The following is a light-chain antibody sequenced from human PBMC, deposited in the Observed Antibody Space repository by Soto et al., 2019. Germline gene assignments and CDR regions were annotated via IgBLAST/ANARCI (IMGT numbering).Light chain of an antibody. CDR2: AAS. CDR1: ETINNY. V-gene: IGKV1-39*01. CDR3: QQSYTNPWT. J-gene: IGKJ1*01. Sequence: DIRMTQSPSSLSVSVGDGVTITCRASETINNYLNWYQQKPGRAPKLLIHAASTLQSGVPSRFSGSGSGTDFTLTISSLKPEDFATYSCQQSYTNPWTLGLGTKVDIK.